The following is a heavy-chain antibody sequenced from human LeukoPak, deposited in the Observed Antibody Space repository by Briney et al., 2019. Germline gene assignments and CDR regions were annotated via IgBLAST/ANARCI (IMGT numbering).Heavy chain of an antibody. CDR1: GFSFTSYA. CDR2: MSGSGVST. Sequence: GGSLRLSCAASGFSFTSYAMSWVRQAPGKGLQWVSAMSGSGVSTYYADSVKGRFTISRDNAKNSLYLQMNSLRAEDTALYYCAMGFGELLRNGMDVWGQGTTVTVSS. J-gene: IGHJ6*02. V-gene: IGHV3-23*01. D-gene: IGHD3-10*01. CDR3: AMGFGELLRNGMDV.